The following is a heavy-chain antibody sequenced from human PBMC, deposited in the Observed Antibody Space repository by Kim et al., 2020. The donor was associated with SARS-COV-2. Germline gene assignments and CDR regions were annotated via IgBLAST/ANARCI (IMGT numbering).Heavy chain of an antibody. CDR2: IYWDDDK. Sequence: SGPTLVKPTQTLTLTCTFSGFSLSTSGVGVGWIRQPPGKALEWLALIYWDDDKRYSPSLKSRLTITKDTSKNQVVLTMTNMDPVDTATYYCAHTATMVRGVNDYFDYWGQGTLVTVSS. CDR3: AHTATMVRGVNDYFDY. J-gene: IGHJ4*02. D-gene: IGHD3-10*01. CDR1: GFSLSTSGVG. V-gene: IGHV2-5*02.